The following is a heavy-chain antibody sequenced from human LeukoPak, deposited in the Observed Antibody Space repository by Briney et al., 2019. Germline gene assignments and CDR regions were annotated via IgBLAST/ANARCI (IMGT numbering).Heavy chain of an antibody. CDR3: AKLAKYFYGSETYYFFEH. V-gene: IGHV3-20*04. D-gene: IGHD3-10*01. Sequence: GGSLRLSCAASGFTFGNYGMSWVRQAPGKGLEWVSGINWKGGSTGYADSVEGRFTISRDNAKNSQYLQMNSLRVEDTAVYYCAKLAKYFYGSETYYFFEHWGQGTPVTASS. CDR1: GFTFGNYG. CDR2: INWKGGST. J-gene: IGHJ4*02.